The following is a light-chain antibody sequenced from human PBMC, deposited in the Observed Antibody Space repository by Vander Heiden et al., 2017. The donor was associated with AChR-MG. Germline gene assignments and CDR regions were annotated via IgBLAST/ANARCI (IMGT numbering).Light chain of an antibody. CDR1: SGSIARNF. CDR2: END. CDR3: QSFDSSDVI. V-gene: IGLV6-57*02. Sequence: NFLLTQPHSVSESPGKTVTISCTGSSGSIARNFVQWYQQRPGSVPSTVIYENDQRPSGVPDRFSGSIDSSSNSATLTISGLRTDDEADYYCQSFDSSDVIFGGGTRLTVL. J-gene: IGLJ2*01.